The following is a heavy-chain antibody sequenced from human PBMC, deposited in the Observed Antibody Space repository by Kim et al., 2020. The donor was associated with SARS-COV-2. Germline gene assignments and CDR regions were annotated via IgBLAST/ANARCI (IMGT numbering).Heavy chain of an antibody. CDR3: AKGPSTSSPYYFYY. V-gene: IGHV3-23*01. Sequence: GGSLRLSCAASGFTFNDYAMSWVRQAPGKGLEWVSTVGGSRVSTFYADPVRGRFSISTDNSKNTLFLQMNSLRAEDTALYYCAKGPSTSSPYYFYYWGQG. CDR1: GFTFNDYA. CDR2: VGGSRVST. D-gene: IGHD2-2*01. J-gene: IGHJ4*02.